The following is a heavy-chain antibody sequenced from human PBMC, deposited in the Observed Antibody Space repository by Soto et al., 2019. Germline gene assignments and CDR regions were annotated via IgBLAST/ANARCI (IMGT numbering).Heavy chain of an antibody. D-gene: IGHD6-6*01. CDR1: GFSLSTSGVD. V-gene: IGHV2-5*02. Sequence: QITLKESGPTLVKPTQTLTLTCTFSGFSLSTSGVDVGWIRQPPGKALEWLALIYWDDDKRYKPSLKSRLTITKVTSSSQVVLTMTNMDPLDTATYYCAHRRPYSNSPEYFFDYWGQGTLVTVSS. CDR3: AHRRPYSNSPEYFFDY. J-gene: IGHJ4*02. CDR2: IYWDDDK.